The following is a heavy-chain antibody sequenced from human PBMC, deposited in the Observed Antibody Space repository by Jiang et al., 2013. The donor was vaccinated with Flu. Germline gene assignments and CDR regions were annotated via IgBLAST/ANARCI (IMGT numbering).Heavy chain of an antibody. CDR2: IIPIFGTA. CDR1: GGTFSSYA. V-gene: IGHV1-69*01. D-gene: IGHD5-12*01. Sequence: SGAEVKKPGSSVKVSCKASGGTFSSYAISWVRQAPGQGLEWMGGIIPIFGTANYAQKFQGRVTITADESTSTAYMELSSLRSEDTAVYYCARGVRSPFYSGYDYQWLLYFDYWGQGTLVTVSS. CDR3: ARGVRSPFYSGYDYQWLLYFDY. J-gene: IGHJ4*02.